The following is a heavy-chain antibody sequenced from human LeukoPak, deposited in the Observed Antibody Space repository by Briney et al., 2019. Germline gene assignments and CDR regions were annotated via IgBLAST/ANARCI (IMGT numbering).Heavy chain of an antibody. V-gene: IGHV3-74*01. J-gene: IGHJ4*02. CDR3: ARGLYGSGTYIDY. CDR2: IKTDGSYT. D-gene: IGHD3-10*01. CDR1: GFTFSSHW. Sequence: QAGGPLRRSCAASGFTFSSHWMQWVRQAPGKGLVWVSRIKTDGSYTGYADSVKGRFTISRDNAKNTLYLQMNSLRAEDTAVYYCARGLYGSGTYIDYWGQGTLVTVSS.